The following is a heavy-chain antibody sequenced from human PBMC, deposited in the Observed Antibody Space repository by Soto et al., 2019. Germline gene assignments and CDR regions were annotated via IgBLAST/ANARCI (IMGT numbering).Heavy chain of an antibody. CDR3: ARPSYSSSSHNYYYYYMDV. J-gene: IGHJ6*03. CDR2: IYYSGST. V-gene: IGHV4-39*01. D-gene: IGHD6-6*01. CDR1: GGSISSSSYY. Sequence: PSETLSLTCTVSGGSISSSSYYWGWIRQPPGKGLEWIGSIYYSGSTYYNPSLKSRVTISVDTSKNQFSLKLSSVTAADTAVYYCARPSYSSSSHNYYYYYMDVWGKGTTVTVSS.